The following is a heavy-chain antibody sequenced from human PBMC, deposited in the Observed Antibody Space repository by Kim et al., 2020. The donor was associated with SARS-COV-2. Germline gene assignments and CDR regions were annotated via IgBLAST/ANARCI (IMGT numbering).Heavy chain of an antibody. D-gene: IGHD1-26*01. V-gene: IGHV3-23*01. CDR3: AKVWEY. Sequence: SGSGGSTYYADSVKGRFTISRDNSKNMLYLQMNSLRAEDSAVYYCAKVWEYWGQGTLVTVSS. J-gene: IGHJ4*02. CDR2: SGSGGST.